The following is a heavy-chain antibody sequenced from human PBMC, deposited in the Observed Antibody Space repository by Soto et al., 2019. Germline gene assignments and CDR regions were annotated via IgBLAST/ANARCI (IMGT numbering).Heavy chain of an antibody. CDR2: IYHSGST. V-gene: IGHV4-4*02. CDR3: AGSYSSSWFYYYYGMDV. CDR1: GGSISSSNW. D-gene: IGHD6-13*01. J-gene: IGHJ6*02. Sequence: QVQLQESGPGLVKPSGTLSLTCAVSGGSISSSNWWSWVRQPPGKGLEWIGEIYHSGSTNYNPSLKSRVTISVDKSKNQFSLKLSSVTAADTAVYYCAGSYSSSWFYYYYGMDVWGQGTTVTVSS.